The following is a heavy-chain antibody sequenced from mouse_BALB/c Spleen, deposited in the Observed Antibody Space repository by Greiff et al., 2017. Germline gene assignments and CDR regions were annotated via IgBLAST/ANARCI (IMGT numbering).Heavy chain of an antibody. Sequence: VQLQQSGAELVRSGASVKLSCTASGFNIKDYYMHWVKQRPEQGLEWIGWIDPENGDTEYAPKFPGKATMTADTSSNTAYLQLSSLTSEDTAVYYCDALYYYGSSPFAYWGQGTLVTVSA. J-gene: IGHJ3*01. CDR3: DALYYYGSSPFAY. CDR1: GFNIKDYY. CDR2: IDPENGDT. D-gene: IGHD1-1*01. V-gene: IGHV14-4*02.